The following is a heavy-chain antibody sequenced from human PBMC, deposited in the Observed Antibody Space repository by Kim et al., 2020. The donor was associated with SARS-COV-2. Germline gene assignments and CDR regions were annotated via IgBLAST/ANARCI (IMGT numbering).Heavy chain of an antibody. CDR1: GGSFSGYY. V-gene: IGHV4-34*01. Sequence: SETLSLTCAVYGGSFSGYYWSWIRQPPGKGLEWIGEINHSGSTNYNPSLKSRVTISVDTSKNQFSLKLSSVTAADTAVYYCARGDGKMYPADVVAVGPYFDYWGQGALVTASS. CDR2: INHSGST. CDR3: ARGDGKMYPADVVAVGPYFDY. D-gene: IGHD2-15*01. J-gene: IGHJ4*02.